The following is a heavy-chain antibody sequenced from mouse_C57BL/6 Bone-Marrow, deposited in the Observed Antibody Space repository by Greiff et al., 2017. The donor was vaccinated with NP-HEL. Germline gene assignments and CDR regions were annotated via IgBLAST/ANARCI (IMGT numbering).Heavy chain of an antibody. V-gene: IGHV5-4*01. CDR2: LSDGGSYT. J-gene: IGHJ3*01. D-gene: IGHD2-4*01. CDR1: GFTFSSYA. CDR3: ARDFPIYYDYDVGFAY. Sequence: EVKLVESGGGLVKPGGSLKLSCAASGFTFSSYAMSWVRQTPEKRLEWVATLSDGGSYTYYPDNVKGRFTISRDNAKNNLYLQMRHLKSEDTAMYYCARDFPIYYDYDVGFAYWGQGTLVTVSA.